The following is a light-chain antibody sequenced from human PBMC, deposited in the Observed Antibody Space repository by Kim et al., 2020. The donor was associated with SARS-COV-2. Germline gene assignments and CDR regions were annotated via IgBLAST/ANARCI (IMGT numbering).Light chain of an antibody. CDR2: DVS. CDR3: CSYVGSFTYV. V-gene: IGLV2-11*01. J-gene: IGLJ1*01. Sequence: QSALTQPRSVSGSPGQSVAISCTGTSSDVGGYNYVSWYQQHPGKAPKLIIYDVSKRPSGVPDRFSGSKSGYMASLTISGLQAEDEADYYCCSYVGSFTYVFGTGTKVTVL. CDR1: SSDVGGYNY.